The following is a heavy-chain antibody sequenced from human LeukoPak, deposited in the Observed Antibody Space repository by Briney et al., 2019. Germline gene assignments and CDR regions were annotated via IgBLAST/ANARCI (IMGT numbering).Heavy chain of an antibody. D-gene: IGHD3-10*01. CDR3: ASGPGTSVIRGVSPKY. Sequence: SETLSLTCAVYGGSFSGYFCWIRQSPGKGLEWIGEINHRGVTNYRPSLGGRVSIFTDRSLNQFSLRLISVTAADTGTYYCASGPGTSVIRGVSPKYWGQGTPVTVSS. V-gene: IGHV4-34*01. CDR2: INHRGVT. CDR1: GGSFSGYF. J-gene: IGHJ4*02.